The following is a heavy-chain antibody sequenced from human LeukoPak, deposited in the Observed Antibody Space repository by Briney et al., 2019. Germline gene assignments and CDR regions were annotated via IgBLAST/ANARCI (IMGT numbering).Heavy chain of an antibody. J-gene: IGHJ4*02. Sequence: PGGSLRLSCAASGFTFSSYEMNWVRQAPGKGLEWVSYISSSGSTIYYADSVKGRFTISRDNAKNSLYLQMNSLRAEDTAVYYCARAFGRTVAYYFDYWGQGTLVTASS. V-gene: IGHV3-48*03. CDR3: ARAFGRTVAYYFDY. CDR1: GFTFSSYE. D-gene: IGHD4-23*01. CDR2: ISSSGSTI.